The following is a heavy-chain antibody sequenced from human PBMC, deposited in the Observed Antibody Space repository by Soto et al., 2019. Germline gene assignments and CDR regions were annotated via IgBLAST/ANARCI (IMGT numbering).Heavy chain of an antibody. J-gene: IGHJ4*02. Sequence: GASVKVSCKASGYIFTSFGISWVRQAPGQGLEWMGWISAYNGNTNYAQNHQGRVTMTTDTSTSTAYMELRSLRSDDTAVYYCARDNSRLYFDYWGQGALVTVSS. CDR1: GYIFTSFG. V-gene: IGHV1-18*01. D-gene: IGHD1-26*01. CDR3: ARDNSRLYFDY. CDR2: ISAYNGNT.